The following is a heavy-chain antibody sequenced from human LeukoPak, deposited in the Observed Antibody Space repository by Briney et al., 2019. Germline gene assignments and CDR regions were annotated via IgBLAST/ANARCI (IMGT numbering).Heavy chain of an antibody. Sequence: GESLKISCKGSGCSFTSYWIGWVRQMPGKGLEWMGIIYPGDSDTRYSPSFQGQVTISADKSISTAYLQWSSLKASDTAMYYCARVETRYCSSTSCYPTQYYFDYWGQGTLVTVSS. CDR1: GCSFTSYW. CDR2: IYPGDSDT. CDR3: ARVETRYCSSTSCYPTQYYFDY. V-gene: IGHV5-51*01. D-gene: IGHD2-2*01. J-gene: IGHJ4*02.